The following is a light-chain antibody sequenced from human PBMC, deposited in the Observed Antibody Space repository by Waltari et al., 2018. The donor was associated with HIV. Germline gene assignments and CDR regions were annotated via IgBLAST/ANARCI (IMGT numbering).Light chain of an antibody. J-gene: IGKJ4*01. CDR2: KAS. CDR3: QQYNSFPLT. Sequence: DIQMTQSPSTLSASVGDRVTITCRVSQSISSWLAWYQQKPGKAPKLLIYKASSLESGVPSRLSGSGSGTEFTLTISSLQPDDLATYYCQQYNSFPLTIGGGTKVEIK. V-gene: IGKV1-5*03. CDR1: QSISSW.